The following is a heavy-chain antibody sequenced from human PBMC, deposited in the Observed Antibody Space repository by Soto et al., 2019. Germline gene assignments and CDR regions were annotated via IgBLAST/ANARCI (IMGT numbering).Heavy chain of an antibody. V-gene: IGHV4-4*07. CDR1: GGSRRSYY. J-gene: IGHJ4*02. CDR3: AIGSCRSSSCYGVDY. D-gene: IGHD2-2*01. Sequence: QVQLQESGPGLVKPSETLSLTCTVSGGSRRSYYWTWILQPAGKGLEWIGRISTSGSTNYNPSLKSRFTMAGYTSKNQFSLRLSSVTAADTAVYDCAIGSCRSSSCYGVDYWGQGTLVTVSS. CDR2: ISTSGST.